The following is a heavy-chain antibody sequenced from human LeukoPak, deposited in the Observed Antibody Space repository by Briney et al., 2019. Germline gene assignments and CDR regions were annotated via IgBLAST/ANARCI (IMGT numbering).Heavy chain of an antibody. Sequence: AASVKVSCKASGYTFTVYYMHWVRQAPGQGLEWMGWINPNSGGTNYAQKFQGRVTMTRDTSISTAYMELSRLRSDDTAVYYCARGIITMIVVSKPAAFDIWGQGTMVTVSS. CDR2: INPNSGGT. V-gene: IGHV1-2*02. D-gene: IGHD3-22*01. CDR3: ARGIITMIVVSKPAAFDI. CDR1: GYTFTVYY. J-gene: IGHJ3*02.